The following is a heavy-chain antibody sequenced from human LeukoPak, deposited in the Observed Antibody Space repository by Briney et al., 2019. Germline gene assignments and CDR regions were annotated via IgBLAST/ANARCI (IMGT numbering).Heavy chain of an antibody. CDR1: GFTFSKYA. CDR2: ISVSGGST. Sequence: GGSLRLSCAASGFTFSKYAMSWVRQAPGKGLEWVSAISVSGGSTYYADSVKGRFTISRDNSKNTLYLQMNSLRAEDTAVYYCAKVAVGSTTYFFSFDSCGQGTLVTVSS. J-gene: IGHJ4*02. D-gene: IGHD1-26*01. V-gene: IGHV3-23*01. CDR3: AKVAVGSTTYFFSFDS.